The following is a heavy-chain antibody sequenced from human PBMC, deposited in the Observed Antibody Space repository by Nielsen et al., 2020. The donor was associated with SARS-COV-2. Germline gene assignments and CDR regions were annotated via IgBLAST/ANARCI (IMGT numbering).Heavy chain of an antibody. CDR1: GYTFTSYG. J-gene: IGHJ3*02. D-gene: IGHD3-3*01. V-gene: IGHV1-18*01. CDR2: ISAYNGNT. Sequence: ASVKVSCKASGYTFTSYGISRVRQAPGQGLEWMGWISAYNGNTNYAQKLQGRVTMTTDTSTSTAYMELRSLRSDDTAVYYCARDLVLRFLEWSSSHDAFDIWGQGTMVTVSS. CDR3: ARDLVLRFLEWSSSHDAFDI.